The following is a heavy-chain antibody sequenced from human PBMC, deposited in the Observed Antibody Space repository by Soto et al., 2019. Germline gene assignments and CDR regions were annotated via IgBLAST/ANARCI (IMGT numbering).Heavy chain of an antibody. CDR3: ARERSGEAGIGSGAFDI. CDR2: ITPSGGST. J-gene: IGHJ3*02. Sequence: SVKVPCKASGYSLTNNYGHWVLQAPAQGVEGMGLITPSGGSTSYEQKLQGRVTVTRGTATSTVYMELSRLRSEDTAVYYCARERSGEAGIGSGAFDIWGQGTMVTVSS. V-gene: IGHV1-46*04. CDR1: GYSLTNNY. D-gene: IGHD1-1*01.